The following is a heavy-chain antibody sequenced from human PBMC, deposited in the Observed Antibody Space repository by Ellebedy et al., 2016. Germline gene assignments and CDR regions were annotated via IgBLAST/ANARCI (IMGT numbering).Heavy chain of an antibody. Sequence: ASVKVSCKASGYTFTSYGISWVRQAPGQGLEWMGWISAYNGNTNYAQKLQGRVTMTRNTSISTAYMELSSLTSEDTAVYYCARRQFYMSDYWGQGTLVTVSS. D-gene: IGHD5-24*01. V-gene: IGHV1-18*01. J-gene: IGHJ4*02. CDR1: GYTFTSYG. CDR3: ARRQFYMSDY. CDR2: ISAYNGNT.